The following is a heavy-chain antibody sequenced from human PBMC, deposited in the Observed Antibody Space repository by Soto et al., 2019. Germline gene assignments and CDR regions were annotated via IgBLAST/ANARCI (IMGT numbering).Heavy chain of an antibody. CDR1: GGSFSVYY. CDR2: INHSGST. CDR3: ARGSDYYDSSGYYLPPG. V-gene: IGHV4-34*01. D-gene: IGHD3-22*01. Sequence: PSETLSLTCAVYGGSFSVYYWSWIRQPPGKGLEWIGEINHSGSTNYNPSLKSRVTISVDTSKNQFSLKLSSVTAADTAVYYCARGSDYYDSSGYYLPPGWGQGTLVTVSS. J-gene: IGHJ4*02.